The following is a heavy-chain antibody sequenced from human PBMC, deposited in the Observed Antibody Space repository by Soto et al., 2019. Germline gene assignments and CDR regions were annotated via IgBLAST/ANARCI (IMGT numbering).Heavy chain of an antibody. CDR2: IIPIFGTA. D-gene: IGHD1-26*01. Sequence: SVKVSCKASGGTFSIYAISLVRQAPGQGLEWMGGIIPIFGTANYAQKFQGRVTITADESTSTAYMELSSLRSEDTAVYYCARGEAPYYYYYGMDVWGQGTTVTVSS. CDR1: GGTFSIYA. V-gene: IGHV1-69*13. CDR3: ARGEAPYYYYYGMDV. J-gene: IGHJ6*02.